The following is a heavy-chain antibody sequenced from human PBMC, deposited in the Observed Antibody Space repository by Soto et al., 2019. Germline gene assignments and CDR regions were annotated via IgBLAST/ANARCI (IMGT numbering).Heavy chain of an antibody. D-gene: IGHD2-2*01. CDR1: GFTFSNAW. Sequence: GGTLRLSCAASGFTFSNAWMSRVRQAPGKGLECVGRIKSKTDGGTTDYAAPVKGRFTISRDDSKNTLYLQMNSLKTEDTAVYYCTTGDDIVVVSAARYYYYGMDVWGQGTTVTVSS. V-gene: IGHV3-15*01. CDR3: TTGDDIVVVSAARYYYYGMDV. CDR2: IKSKTDGGTT. J-gene: IGHJ6*02.